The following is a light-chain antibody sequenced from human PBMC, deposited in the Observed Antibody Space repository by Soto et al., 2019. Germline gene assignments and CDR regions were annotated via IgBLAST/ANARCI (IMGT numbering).Light chain of an antibody. CDR1: SSDVGSYNL. CDR2: EGS. CDR3: CSYAGSSTP. J-gene: IGLJ3*02. Sequence: QSVLTQPASVSGSPGQSITISCTGTSSDVGSYNLVSWYQQHPGKAPKLMSYEGSKRPSGVSNRFSGSKSGNTASLTISGLQAEDEADYYCCSYAGSSTPFGGGTKLTVL. V-gene: IGLV2-23*01.